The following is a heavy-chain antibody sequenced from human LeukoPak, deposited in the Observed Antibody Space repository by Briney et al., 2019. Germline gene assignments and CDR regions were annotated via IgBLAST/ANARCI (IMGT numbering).Heavy chain of an antibody. V-gene: IGHV3-7*01. CDR2: ICKDGSEK. CDR1: GFVFPNYW. D-gene: IGHD2-15*01. Sequence: GGSLRLSCAASGFVFPNYWMVWVRQAPGKGLEWVASICKDGSEKSYVDSVKGRFTISRDNARNSLYLQMSSLTVEDTAVYYCTRDIVYLQLEYWGQGALVTVSS. CDR3: TRDIVYLQLEY. J-gene: IGHJ4*02.